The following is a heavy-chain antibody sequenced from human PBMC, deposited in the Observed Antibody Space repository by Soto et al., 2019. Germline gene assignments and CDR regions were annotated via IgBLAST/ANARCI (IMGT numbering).Heavy chain of an antibody. CDR1: VFTFSSYG. Sequence: SLRLSWTPSVFTFSSYGMHWVLPYPYKLLEWVAVISYDGSNKYYADSVKGRFTISRGNSKNTLYLQMNSLRAEDTAVYYCARSGTIFGVVKYYYMDVWGKGTTVTVSS. D-gene: IGHD3-3*01. V-gene: IGHV3-30*03. J-gene: IGHJ6*03. CDR2: ISYDGSNK. CDR3: ARSGTIFGVVKYYYMDV.